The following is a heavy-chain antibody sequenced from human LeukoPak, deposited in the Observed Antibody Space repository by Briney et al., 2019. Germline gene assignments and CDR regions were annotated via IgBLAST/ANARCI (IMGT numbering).Heavy chain of an antibody. CDR1: GFPLSGYS. V-gene: IGHV3-7*01. J-gene: IGHJ4*02. Sequence: PGGSLRLSCAVSGFPLSGYSMSWVRQAPGKGLEWVAKMNEYGSEIFYLDSVKGRFTISRDNAKNSLYLQMNSLRAEDTAVYYCARPRGCGSSRCNNFDYWGQGTLVTVSS. D-gene: IGHD2-2*01. CDR3: ARPRGCGSSRCNNFDY. CDR2: MNEYGSEI.